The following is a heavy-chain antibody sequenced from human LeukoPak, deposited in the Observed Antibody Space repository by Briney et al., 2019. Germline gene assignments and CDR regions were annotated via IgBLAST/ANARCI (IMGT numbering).Heavy chain of an antibody. D-gene: IGHD6-6*01. J-gene: IGHJ4*02. V-gene: IGHV4-39*01. Sequence: SETLSLTCTVSGDSISSSTHFWGWIRQPPGKRLEWIGSIYYSGTTYYNPSLKRRVTISVDTSKNQFSLKLSSVTAADTAVYYCVRSSSSIFDYWGQGTLVTVSS. CDR2: IYYSGTT. CDR3: VRSSSSIFDY. CDR1: GDSISSSTHF.